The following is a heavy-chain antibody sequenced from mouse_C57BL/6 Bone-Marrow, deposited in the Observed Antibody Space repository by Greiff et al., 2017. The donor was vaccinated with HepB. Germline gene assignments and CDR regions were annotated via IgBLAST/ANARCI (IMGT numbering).Heavy chain of an antibody. CDR2: INPNNGGT. CDR1: GYTFTDYY. D-gene: IGHD2-2*01. Sequence: EVQLQQSGPELVKPGASVKISCKASGYTFTDYYMNWVKQSHGKSLEWIGDINPNNGGTSYNQKFKGKATLTVDKSSSTAYMELRSLTSEDSAVYYCAREGLLWLRVGYYFDYWGQGTTLTVSS. J-gene: IGHJ2*01. V-gene: IGHV1-26*01. CDR3: AREGLLWLRVGYYFDY.